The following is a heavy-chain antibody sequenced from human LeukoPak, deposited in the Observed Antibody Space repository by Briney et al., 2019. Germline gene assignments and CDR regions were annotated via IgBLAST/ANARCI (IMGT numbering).Heavy chain of an antibody. V-gene: IGHV1-2*02. Sequence: ASVKVSCKASRYTFTGYYMHWVRQAPGQGLEWMGWINPNSGGTNYAQKFQGRVTMTRDTSISTAYMELSRLRSDDAAVYYRASAYCSSTSCYTDNWFDPWGQGTLVTVSS. J-gene: IGHJ5*02. D-gene: IGHD2-2*02. CDR3: ASAYCSSTSCYTDNWFDP. CDR2: INPNSGGT. CDR1: RYTFTGYY.